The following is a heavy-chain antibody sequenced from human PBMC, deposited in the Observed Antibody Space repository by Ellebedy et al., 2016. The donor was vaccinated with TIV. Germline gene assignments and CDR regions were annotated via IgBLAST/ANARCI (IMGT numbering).Heavy chain of an antibody. CDR1: GFTFNNYA. CDR3: TREIGYGDLFDY. J-gene: IGHJ4*02. V-gene: IGHV3-30*04. D-gene: IGHD4-17*01. Sequence: GESLKISCTASGFTFNNYAIHWVRQAPGKGLEWVAIISHDATKKYYADSVRGRFTISRDNSKNTLYLQMNSLRPEDTAVYYFTREIGYGDLFDYWGQGTLVTVSS. CDR2: ISHDATKK.